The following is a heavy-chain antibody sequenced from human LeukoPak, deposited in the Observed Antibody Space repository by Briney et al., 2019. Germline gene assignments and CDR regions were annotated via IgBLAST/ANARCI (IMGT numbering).Heavy chain of an antibody. Sequence: SETLSLTCTVSGGSISSYYWSWIRQPPGKGLEWIGYIYYSGSTNYNPSLESRVTISVDTSKNQFSLKLSSVTAADTAVYYCARVTYYYDSSGYYYLNYFDYWGQGTLVTVSS. J-gene: IGHJ4*02. CDR1: GGSISSYY. D-gene: IGHD3-22*01. V-gene: IGHV4-59*01. CDR2: IYYSGST. CDR3: ARVTYYYDSSGYYYLNYFDY.